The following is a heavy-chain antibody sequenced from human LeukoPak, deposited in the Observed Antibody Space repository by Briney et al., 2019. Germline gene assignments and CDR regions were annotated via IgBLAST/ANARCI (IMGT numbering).Heavy chain of an antibody. CDR1: GFIVSSSY. J-gene: IGHJ6*03. CDR2: IYIGNTT. V-gene: IGHV3-53*01. D-gene: IGHD1-1*01. CDR3: ARDNPTGVGVSMDV. Sequence: GGSLRLSCAASGFIVSSSYMIWVRQAPGKGLEWVSLIYIGNTTYYADSVKGRFTISRDNSKNTLYLQMNSLRAEDTALYYCARDNPTGVGVSMDVWGKGTMVTVSS.